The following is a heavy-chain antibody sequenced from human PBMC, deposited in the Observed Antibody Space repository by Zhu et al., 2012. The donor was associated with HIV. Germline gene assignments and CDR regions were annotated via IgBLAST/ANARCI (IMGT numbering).Heavy chain of an antibody. CDR3: ARVDYDILTGYYRGVAEYFQH. Sequence: QVQLQESGPGLVKPSETLSLTCAVSGYSISSGYYWGWIRQPPGKGLEWIGSIYHSGSTYYNPSLKSRVTISVDTSKNQFSLKLSSVTAADTAVYYCARVDYDILTGYYRGVAEYFQHWGQGTWSPSPQ. J-gene: IGHJ1*01. D-gene: IGHD3-9*01. CDR1: GYSISSGYY. CDR2: IYHSGST. V-gene: IGHV4-38-2*01.